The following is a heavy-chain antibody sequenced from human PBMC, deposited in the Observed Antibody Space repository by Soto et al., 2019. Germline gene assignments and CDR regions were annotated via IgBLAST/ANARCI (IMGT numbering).Heavy chain of an antibody. J-gene: IGHJ4*02. CDR3: ARERSGSSDY. V-gene: IGHV1-8*01. D-gene: IGHD1-26*01. CDR2: MNPDSGNT. CDR1: GYTFTSYD. Sequence: QVQLVQSGAEVKKPGASVKVSCKASGYTFTSYDINWVRQATGQGLEWMGWMNPDSGNTGYAQKVQGRVTTTRNNSISTAYIDLSSLTAEDTDVYYCARERSGSSDYWGQGTLVTVS.